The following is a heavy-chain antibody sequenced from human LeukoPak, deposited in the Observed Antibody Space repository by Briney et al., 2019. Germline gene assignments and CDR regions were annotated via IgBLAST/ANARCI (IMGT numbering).Heavy chain of an antibody. CDR1: GYTFTSYG. CDR2: ISAYNGNT. J-gene: IGHJ4*02. Sequence: ASVKVSCKASGYTFTSYGISWVRQAPGQGLEWMGWISAYNGNTNYAQKLQGRVTMTTDTSTSTAYMELRSLRSDDTAVYYCARGQAYCSSTSCPLDYWGQRTLVTVSS. V-gene: IGHV1-18*04. CDR3: ARGQAYCSSTSCPLDY. D-gene: IGHD2-2*01.